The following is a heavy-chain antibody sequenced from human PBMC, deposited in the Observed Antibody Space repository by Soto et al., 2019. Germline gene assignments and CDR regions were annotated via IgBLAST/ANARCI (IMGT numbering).Heavy chain of an antibody. CDR2: IYYSGST. V-gene: IGHV4-59*08. D-gene: IGHD2-2*02. Sequence: QVQLQESGPGLVKPSETLSLTCTVSGGSISSYYWSWIRQPPGKGLEWVGHIYYSGSTNYNPSLKSRGTISVDTSKNQFSLKRSSVTAADTAVYYCARQSCSSTSCYTWVSWFDPWGQGTLVTVSS. CDR3: ARQSCSSTSCYTWVSWFDP. CDR1: GGSISSYY. J-gene: IGHJ5*02.